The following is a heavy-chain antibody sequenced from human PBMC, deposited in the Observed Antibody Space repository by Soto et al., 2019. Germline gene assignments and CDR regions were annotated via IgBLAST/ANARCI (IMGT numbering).Heavy chain of an antibody. CDR1: GFTFSSYS. Sequence: EVQLVESGGGLVKPGGSLRLSCAASGFTFSSYSMNWVRQAPGKGLEWVSSISSSSSYIYYADSVKGRFTISRDNAKNSLYLHMSSLRAEDTAVYYCARMGSQRYYYYGMDVWGQGTTVTVSS. CDR3: ARMGSQRYYYYGMDV. V-gene: IGHV3-21*01. CDR2: ISSSSSYI. D-gene: IGHD6-25*01. J-gene: IGHJ6*02.